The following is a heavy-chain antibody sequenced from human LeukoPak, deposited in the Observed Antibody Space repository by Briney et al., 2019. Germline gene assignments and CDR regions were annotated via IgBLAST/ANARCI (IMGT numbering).Heavy chain of an antibody. CDR3: ARPMGPRRGFDP. Sequence: PGGSLRLSCAASGFTFSSYAMSWVRQAPGKGLEWVSAISGSGGSTYYADSVKGRFTISRDNSKNTLYLQMNSLRAEDTAVYYCARPMGPRRGFDPWGQGTLVTVSS. J-gene: IGHJ5*02. CDR1: GFTFSSYA. V-gene: IGHV3-23*01. CDR2: ISGSGGST.